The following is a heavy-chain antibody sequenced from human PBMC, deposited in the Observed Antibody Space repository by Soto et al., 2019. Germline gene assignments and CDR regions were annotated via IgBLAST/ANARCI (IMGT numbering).Heavy chain of an antibody. D-gene: IGHD2-15*01. CDR3: ARAHCSGGSCYSVQHWFDP. CDR1: GGSISSSNW. V-gene: IGHV4-4*02. J-gene: IGHJ5*02. Sequence: QVQLQESGPELVKPSGTLSLTCAVSGGSISSSNWWSWVRQPPGKVLEWIGEMYHSGSTNHNPSLKSRVTISVDKSKNQFSLKLSSVTAADTAVYYCARAHCSGGSCYSVQHWFDPWGQGTLVTVSS. CDR2: MYHSGST.